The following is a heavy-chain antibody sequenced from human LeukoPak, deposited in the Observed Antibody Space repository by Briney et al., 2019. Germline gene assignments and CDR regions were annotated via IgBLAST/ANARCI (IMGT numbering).Heavy chain of an antibody. CDR2: ITSGGDDI. CDR1: GFTFSSYS. D-gene: IGHD6-13*01. Sequence: GGSLRLSCAASGFTFSSYSMTWVRQAPGKGLEWVSSITSGGDDIYYSDSVKGRFTISRDNAKNSLYLQMNSLRAEDTAVYYCARVRSSWADYWGQGTLVTVSS. CDR3: ARVRSSWADY. J-gene: IGHJ4*02. V-gene: IGHV3-21*01.